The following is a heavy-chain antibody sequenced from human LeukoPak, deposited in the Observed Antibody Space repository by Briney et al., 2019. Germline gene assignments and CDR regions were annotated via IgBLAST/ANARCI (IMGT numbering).Heavy chain of an antibody. Sequence: GGSLRLSCAASGFIFSSYEINWVRQAPGQGLEWVSYISSSGSTIYYADSVKGRFTISRDNAKNTLYLQMNSLRAEDTAVYYCARFIYYDTSGYIGQLAHWGQGTLVTVSS. CDR3: ARFIYYDTSGYIGQLAH. V-gene: IGHV3-48*03. CDR1: GFIFSSYE. J-gene: IGHJ4*02. D-gene: IGHD3-22*01. CDR2: ISSSGSTI.